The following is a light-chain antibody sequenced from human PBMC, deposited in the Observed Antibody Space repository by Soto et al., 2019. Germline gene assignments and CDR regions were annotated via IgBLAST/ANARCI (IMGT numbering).Light chain of an antibody. CDR1: SSDVGGYNY. CDR3: SSYTSSSSRV. V-gene: IGLV2-14*01. Sequence: QSVLTQPASVSGSPGQSITISCTGTSSDVGGYNYVSWYQQHPGKAPKLMIYDVSNRPSGVSNRFSGSKSGNTASLTISGLQGEGGADYYCSSYTSSSSRVFGGGTKLTVL. J-gene: IGLJ2*01. CDR2: DVS.